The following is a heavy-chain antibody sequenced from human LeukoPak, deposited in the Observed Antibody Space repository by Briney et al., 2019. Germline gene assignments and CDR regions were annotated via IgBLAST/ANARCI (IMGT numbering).Heavy chain of an antibody. CDR1: GGSISSYY. J-gene: IGHJ3*02. CDR2: IYYSGST. Sequence: SETLSLTCTVSGGSISSYYWSWIRQPPGKGLEWIGYIYYSGSTNYNPSLKSRVTISVDKSKNQFSLKLSSVTAADTAVYYCARFRAAVAGTSAFDIWGQGTMVTVSS. CDR3: ARFRAAVAGTSAFDI. D-gene: IGHD6-19*01. V-gene: IGHV4-59*12.